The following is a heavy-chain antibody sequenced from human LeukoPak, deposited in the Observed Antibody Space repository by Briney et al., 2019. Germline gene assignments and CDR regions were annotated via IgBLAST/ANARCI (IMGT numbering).Heavy chain of an antibody. CDR1: GFTLSAYA. CDR2: ISGNGFST. D-gene: IGHD4-11*01. CDR3: AKDSQSDP. J-gene: IGHJ5*02. V-gene: IGHV3-23*01. Sequence: GGSLRLSCAASGFTLSAYAMSWVRQAPGKGLEWVSAISGNGFSTYYADSVKGWFIISRDNSNNTLYLQMNSLRAEDTAVYYCAKDSQSDPWGQGTLVTVSS.